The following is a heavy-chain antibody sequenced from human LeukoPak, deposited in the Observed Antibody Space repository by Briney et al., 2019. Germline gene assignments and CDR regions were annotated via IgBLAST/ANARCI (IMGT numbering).Heavy chain of an antibody. D-gene: IGHD1-26*01. CDR1: GFPFNTYG. Sequence: GGSLRLSCAASGFPFNTYGMHWVRQAPGKGLEWVAVIWYDGSNKYYADSVKGRFTISRDNSKNTLYLRMNSLRAEDTAVYYCARASGSYDYWGQGTPVTVSS. V-gene: IGHV3-33*01. CDR2: IWYDGSNK. J-gene: IGHJ4*02. CDR3: ARASGSYDY.